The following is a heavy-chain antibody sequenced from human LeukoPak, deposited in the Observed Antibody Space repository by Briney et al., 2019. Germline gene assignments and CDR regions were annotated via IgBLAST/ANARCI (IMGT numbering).Heavy chain of an antibody. J-gene: IGHJ4*02. CDR1: GFSFSSYA. CDR3: ARGSSGWSLNTQPIGYFDY. V-gene: IGHV3-23*01. Sequence: GGSLRLSCATSGFSFSSYAMSWVRQAPGKGLEWVSAMSSSDDGRYYAASVRGRFTISRDTSRSTLYLQMNSLRAEDTAVYYCARGSSGWSLNTQPIGYFDYWGQGTLVTVSS. CDR2: MSSSDDGR. D-gene: IGHD6-19*01.